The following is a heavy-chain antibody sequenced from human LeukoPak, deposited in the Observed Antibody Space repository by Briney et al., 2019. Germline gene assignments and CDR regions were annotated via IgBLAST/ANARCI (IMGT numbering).Heavy chain of an antibody. Sequence: GESLKISCKDVGNTFGTYWVGWVRQMPGKGLEYMGIIFPRTSEVRYGPAFQGQVTISADKSLSTAYLQWTGLKTSDTAMYYCARHTGRPQAGWFDPWGQGTLVTVSA. D-gene: IGHD3-10*01. CDR1: GNTFGTYW. J-gene: IGHJ5*02. V-gene: IGHV5-51*01. CDR3: ARHTGRPQAGWFDP. CDR2: IFPRTSEV.